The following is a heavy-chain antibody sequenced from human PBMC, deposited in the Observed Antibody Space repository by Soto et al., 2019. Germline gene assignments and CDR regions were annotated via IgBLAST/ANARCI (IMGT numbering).Heavy chain of an antibody. D-gene: IGHD2-15*01. J-gene: IGHJ5*02. CDR2: ISSSSNTI. CDR1: GFTFSSYS. V-gene: IGHV3-48*02. CDR3: ATRRYCSTGGCYSWFDP. Sequence: PGGSLRLSCAASGFTFSSYSINWVRQAPGKGLEWVSYISSSSNTIYYADSVKGRFTISRDNGKNSLYLQMNSLRDEDTAMYYCATRRYCSTGGCYSWFDPWGQGTLVTVSS.